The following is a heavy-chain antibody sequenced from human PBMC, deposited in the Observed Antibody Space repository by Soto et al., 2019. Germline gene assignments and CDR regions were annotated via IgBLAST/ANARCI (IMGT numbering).Heavy chain of an antibody. Sequence: HVQLVQTGVEVKRLGASVKVSCGASGDTFTSLEYSWVRQVPGQGLEWMGWISAYTGKTKFAVKFQGSLTVATDASESSFSMELGLLTSDDTDLYYGARSTSGCPQVPKFFDSWGQGTLVIVSS. V-gene: IGHV1-18*01. J-gene: IGHJ4*02. CDR3: ARSTSGCPQVPKFFDS. D-gene: IGHD6-19*01. CDR1: GDTFTSLE. CDR2: ISAYTGKT.